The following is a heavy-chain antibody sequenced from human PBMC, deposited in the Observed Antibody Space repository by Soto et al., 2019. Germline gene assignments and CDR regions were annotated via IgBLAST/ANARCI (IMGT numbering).Heavy chain of an antibody. D-gene: IGHD4-17*01. CDR2: VSYDGSHE. J-gene: IGHJ4*02. V-gene: IGHV3-30*18. CDR3: AKDVNDPHNYGDYNFHY. CDR1: GFTFSSYA. Sequence: QVQLVESGGGVVQRGTSLRLSCAASGFTFSSYAMHWVRQAPGKGLEWVAVVSYDGSHEFYADFVEGRFTIARDNSKDTLYLQMNSLRAEDTAVYYCAKDVNDPHNYGDYNFHYWGQGTLVTVSS.